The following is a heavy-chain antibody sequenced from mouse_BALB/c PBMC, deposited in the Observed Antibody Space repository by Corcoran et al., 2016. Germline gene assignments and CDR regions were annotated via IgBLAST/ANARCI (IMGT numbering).Heavy chain of an antibody. CDR2: IDPANGNT. CDR3: ARWLLQYFDV. D-gene: IGHD2-3*01. V-gene: IGHV14-3*02. J-gene: IGHJ1*01. Sequence: EVQLQQSGAELVKPGASVKLSCTASGFNIKDTYMHWVKQRPEQGLEWIGRIDPANGNTKYDPKFQGKATITADISSNTAYLQLSSLTSEDTAVYYCARWLLQYFDVWGAGTTVTVSS. CDR1: GFNIKDTY.